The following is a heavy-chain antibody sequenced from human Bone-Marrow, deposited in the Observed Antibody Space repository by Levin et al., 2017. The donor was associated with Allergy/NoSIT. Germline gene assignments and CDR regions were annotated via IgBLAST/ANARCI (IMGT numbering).Heavy chain of an antibody. CDR1: GASLSVNW. CDR2: ISHSEGT. CDR3: ARSYSNSIEY. J-gene: IGHJ4*02. D-gene: IGHD4-11*01. Sequence: SETLSLTCAVSGASLSVNWWTWVRQPPGKGLEWIGEISHSEGTNYNPSLKSRVTMSLDKSRNHFSLKLSFVTAADTAVYYCARSYSNSIEYWGQGSLVTVSS. V-gene: IGHV4-4*02.